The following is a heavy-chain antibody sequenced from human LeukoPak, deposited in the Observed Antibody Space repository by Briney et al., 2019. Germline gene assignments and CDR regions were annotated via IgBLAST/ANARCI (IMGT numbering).Heavy chain of an antibody. J-gene: IGHJ6*03. CDR3: ARALQTQRRGSGSYYYYMDV. CDR2: IYTSGST. Sequence: SQTLSLTCTVSGGSISSGSYYWSWIRQPAGKGLEWIGRIYTSGSTNYNPSLTSRVTISVDTSKNQFSLKLSSVTAADTAVYYCARALQTQRRGSGSYYYYMDVWGKGTTVTVSS. D-gene: IGHD4-11*01. CDR1: GGSISSGSYY. V-gene: IGHV4-61*02.